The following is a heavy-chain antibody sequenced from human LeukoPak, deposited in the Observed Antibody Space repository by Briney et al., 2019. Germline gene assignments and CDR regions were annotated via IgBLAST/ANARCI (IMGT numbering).Heavy chain of an antibody. D-gene: IGHD1-26*01. CDR1: GGPFNTYY. CDR3: ARMTGSAWELLIDS. J-gene: IGHJ4*02. Sequence: SETLSLPCTVSGGPFNTYYWTWLRQPPGKGLEWIGDIFYSGSTNYNPSLKNRVTISLDTSKNHFSLKLSSVTAADTAIYYCARMTGSAWELLIDSWGPGTLVTVSS. V-gene: IGHV4-59*01. CDR2: IFYSGST.